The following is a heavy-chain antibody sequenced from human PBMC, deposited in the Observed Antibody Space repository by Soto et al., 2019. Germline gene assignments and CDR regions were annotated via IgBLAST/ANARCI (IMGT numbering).Heavy chain of an antibody. V-gene: IGHV3-53*01. Sequence: GGSLRLSCAASGFTFSNYLSWVRQAPGKGLEWVSVIFSADNTHYADSVKGRFTISRDNSKNTVFLQMNSLRAEDTAVYYCAITGAGYYIVWGQGTPVTVSS. J-gene: IGHJ4*02. CDR1: GFTFSNY. CDR3: AITGAGYYIV. D-gene: IGHD3-3*01. CDR2: IFSADNT.